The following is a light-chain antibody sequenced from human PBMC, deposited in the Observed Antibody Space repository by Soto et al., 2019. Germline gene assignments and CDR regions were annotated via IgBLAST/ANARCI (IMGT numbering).Light chain of an antibody. CDR2: CAS. CDR1: QSVSSRY. CDR3: QQYGSSATWT. J-gene: IGKJ1*01. V-gene: IGKV3-20*01. Sequence: EFVLTQSQGTLSLSPGERATLSCRASQSVSSRYLACYKQKLGQAPRLLIYCASSRATGIPDRFSGSGSGRDFTLTISRLEAEDFAVDWCQQYGSSATWTFGQGTKVEIK.